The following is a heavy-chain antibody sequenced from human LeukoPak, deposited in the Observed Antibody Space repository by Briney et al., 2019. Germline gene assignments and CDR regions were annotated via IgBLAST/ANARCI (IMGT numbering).Heavy chain of an antibody. J-gene: IGHJ6*02. V-gene: IGHV4-34*01. D-gene: IGHD2-2*01. CDR2: INHSGNT. Sequence: PSETLSLTCAVYGGSFSGYYGIGIRQPPGKALEWIGEINHSGNTNYHPSLKSRVTISVDTSKNQFSLKLSSVTAADTAVYSCARGIYYQGYCSSTSCYPVLYGMDVWGQGTTVTVSS. CDR3: ARGIYYQGYCSSTSCYPVLYGMDV. CDR1: GGSFSGYY.